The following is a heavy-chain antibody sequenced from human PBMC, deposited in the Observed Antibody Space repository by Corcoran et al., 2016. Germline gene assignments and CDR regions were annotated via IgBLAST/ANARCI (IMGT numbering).Heavy chain of an antibody. J-gene: IGHJ5*02. Sequence: EVQLVESGGGLVKPGGSLRLSCAASGFTFSNAWMNWVRQAPGKGLEWVGRIKSRTDGGTTDYAAPEKGRFPISRADSKNTRYLQKNSLKTEDTSVYYCTTDRAAAAGNNWFDPWGQGTLVTVSS. V-gene: IGHV3-15*07. D-gene: IGHD6-13*01. CDR3: TTDRAAAAGNNWFDP. CDR1: GFTFSNAW. CDR2: IKSRTDGGTT.